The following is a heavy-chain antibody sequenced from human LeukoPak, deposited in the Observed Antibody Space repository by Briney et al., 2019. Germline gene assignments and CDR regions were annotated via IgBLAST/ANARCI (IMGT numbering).Heavy chain of an antibody. CDR1: GYSISSGYY. CDR3: AKHLRRRFFSRTLGFDP. V-gene: IGHV4-38-2*02. Sequence: SETLSLTCTVSGYSISSGYYWGWIRQPPGQGLEWIGSIYHSGSTYYNPSLKSRVTISVDTSKNQLSLKVNSVTAADTAVYYCAKHLRRRFFSRTLGFDPWGQGTLVTVSS. D-gene: IGHD3-3*01. CDR2: IYHSGST. J-gene: IGHJ5*02.